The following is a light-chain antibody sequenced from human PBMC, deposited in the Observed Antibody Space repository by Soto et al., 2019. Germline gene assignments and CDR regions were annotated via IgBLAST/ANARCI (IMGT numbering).Light chain of an antibody. CDR2: DVS. J-gene: IGLJ1*01. V-gene: IGLV2-14*01. Sequence: QSALTQPASVSGSPGQSITISCTGTSSDVGGYNYVSWYQQHPGKAPKLMICDVSNRPSGVSNRFSGSKSGNTASLTISGLQAEDEADYYCSSYTSSSTLYYVFGTGTKLTVL. CDR1: SSDVGGYNY. CDR3: SSYTSSSTLYYV.